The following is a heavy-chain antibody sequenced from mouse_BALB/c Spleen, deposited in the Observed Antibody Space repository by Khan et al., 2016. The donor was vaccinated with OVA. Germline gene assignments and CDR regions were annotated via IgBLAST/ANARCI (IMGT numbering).Heavy chain of an antibody. CDR2: IRDLAYTI. V-gene: IGHV5-15*02. CDR1: GFTFSDYG. J-gene: IGHJ3*01. D-gene: IGHD1-2*01. Sequence: EVALVESGGGLVQPGGSRKLSCAASGFTFSDYGMAWVRQAPGKGPEWVAFIRDLAYTIYSADTVTGRFTISRENAKNTLYLEMSSLRSEDTAIYYCARGGGTAPFAYWGLGTLVTVSA. CDR3: ARGGGTAPFAY.